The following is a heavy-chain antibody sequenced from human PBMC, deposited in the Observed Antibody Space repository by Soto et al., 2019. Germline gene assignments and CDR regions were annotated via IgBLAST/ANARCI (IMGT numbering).Heavy chain of an antibody. CDR2: IWDDGSQQ. J-gene: IGHJ5*01. CDR1: GFTFRTSG. D-gene: IGHD1-26*01. Sequence: QVQLVESGGGVVQPGRSLRLSCAASGFTFRTSGMHWVRQAPGKGLEWVAIIWDDGSQQHYADSVKGRFTISRDNSKNTLILHMGSLRAEDTAIYYCVKNSGGRPGSRFDSWGQGTLVTVSS. V-gene: IGHV3-33*03. CDR3: VKNSGGRPGSRFDS.